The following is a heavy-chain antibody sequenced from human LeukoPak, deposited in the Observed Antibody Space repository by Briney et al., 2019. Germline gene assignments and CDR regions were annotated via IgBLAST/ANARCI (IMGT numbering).Heavy chain of an antibody. D-gene: IGHD5-12*01. V-gene: IGHV6-1*01. CDR3: ARDSGYDAPYYYYYMDV. J-gene: IGHJ6*03. CDR1: GDSVSSNSAG. Sequence: SQTLSLTCAISGDSVSSNSAGWNWIRQSPSRGLEWLGRTYYRSKWYNDYAVSVKSRITINPDTSKNQFSLQLNSVTPEDTAVYYCARDSGYDAPYYYYYMDVWGKGTTVTVSS. CDR2: TYYRSKWYN.